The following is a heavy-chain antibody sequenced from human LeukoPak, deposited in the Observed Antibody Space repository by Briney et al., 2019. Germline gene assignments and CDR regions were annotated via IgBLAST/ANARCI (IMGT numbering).Heavy chain of an antibody. CDR2: IKQDGSEK. D-gene: IGHD6-6*01. V-gene: IGHV3-7*01. CDR3: ARDPIEYSSSVSYNWFDP. Sequence: GGSLRLSCAASGFTFSSYWVSWVRQAPGKGLEWVANIKQDGSEKYYVDSVKGRFTISRDNAKNSLYLQMNSLRAEDTAVYYCARDPIEYSSSVSYNWFDPWGQGTLVTVSS. CDR1: GFTFSSYW. J-gene: IGHJ5*02.